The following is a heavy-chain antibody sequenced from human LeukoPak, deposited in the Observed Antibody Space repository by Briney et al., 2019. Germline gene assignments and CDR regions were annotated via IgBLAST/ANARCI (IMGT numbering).Heavy chain of an antibody. CDR1: GFTFSNYW. J-gene: IGHJ4*02. V-gene: IGHV3-7*01. Sequence: GGPLRLSCAASGFTFSNYWMSWVRQAPGKGLEWVANIKQGGSEKYHVDSVKGRFTISRDNAKNSLYLQMKSLRVEDTAVYFCARDRRYYEYFDAWGQGALVTVSS. D-gene: IGHD3-10*01. CDR3: ARDRRYYEYFDA. CDR2: IKQGGSEK.